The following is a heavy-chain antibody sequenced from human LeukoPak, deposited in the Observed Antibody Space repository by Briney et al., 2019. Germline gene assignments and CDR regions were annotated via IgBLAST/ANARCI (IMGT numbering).Heavy chain of an antibody. D-gene: IGHD1-14*01. V-gene: IGHV3-30-3*01. CDR3: AKDQRYNTFDY. J-gene: IGHJ4*02. CDR1: GFTFSSYA. CDR2: ISYDGSNK. Sequence: GSLRLSCAASGFTFSSYAMHWVRQAPGKGLEWVAVISYDGSNKYYADSVKGRFTISRDNSKNTLYLQMNSLRAEDTAVYYCAKDQRYNTFDYWGQGTLVTVSS.